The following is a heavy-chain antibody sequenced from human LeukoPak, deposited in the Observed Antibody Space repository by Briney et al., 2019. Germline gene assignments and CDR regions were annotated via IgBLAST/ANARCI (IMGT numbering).Heavy chain of an antibody. V-gene: IGHV4-34*01. CDR1: GGSFSGYY. CDR2: INHSGST. D-gene: IGHD3-22*01. J-gene: IGHJ5*02. CDR3: ARALSKNYYDSSGWRDNWFDP. Sequence: SETLSLTCAVYGGSFSGYYWSWIRQPPGKGLEWIGEINHSGSTNYNPSLKSRVSISVDTSKNQFSLKLSSVTAADTAVYYCARALSKNYYDSSGWRDNWFDPWGQGTLVTVSS.